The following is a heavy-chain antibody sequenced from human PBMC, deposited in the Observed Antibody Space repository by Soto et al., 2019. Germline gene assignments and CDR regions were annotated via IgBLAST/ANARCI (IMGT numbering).Heavy chain of an antibody. CDR1: GFTFSSYG. D-gene: IGHD2-21*02. J-gene: IGHJ4*02. V-gene: IGHV3-30*03. CDR2: ISYDGSNK. CDR3: ATQPYCGGDCYSRFDY. Sequence: GGSLRLSCAASGFTFSSYGMHWVRQAPGKGLEWVAVISYDGSNKYYADTVKGRFTISRDNSKNTLYLKMNSLRAEDTDVYYCATQPYCGGDCYSRFDYWGQGTLVTVSS.